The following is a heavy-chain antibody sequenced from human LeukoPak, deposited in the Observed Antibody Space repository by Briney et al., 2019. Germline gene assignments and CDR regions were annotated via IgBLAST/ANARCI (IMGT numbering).Heavy chain of an antibody. CDR3: AKGGVLWFGEFHKY. CDR1: GFTFSSYA. V-gene: IGHV3-23*01. CDR2: ISGSGGST. Sequence: GGSLRLSCAASGFTFSSYAMSWVRQAPGKGLEGVSAISGSGGSTYYADSVKGQFTISRDNSKNTLYLQMNSLRAEDTAVYYCAKGGVLWFGEFHKYWGQGTLVTVSS. J-gene: IGHJ4*02. D-gene: IGHD3-10*01.